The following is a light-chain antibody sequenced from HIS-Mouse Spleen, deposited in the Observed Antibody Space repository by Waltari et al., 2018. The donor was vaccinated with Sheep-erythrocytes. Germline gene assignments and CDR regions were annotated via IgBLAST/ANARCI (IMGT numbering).Light chain of an antibody. V-gene: IGKV3-11*01. J-gene: IGKJ2*01. CDR1: QSVSSY. CDR2: DAS. CDR3: QQRSNWYT. Sequence: EIVLTQSPATLSLSPGERATLSCRASQSVSSYLAWYQQKPGQAPRLLIYDASNRATGIPARCSGSGSGTDFTLTISSLEPEDFAVYYGQQRSNWYTFGQGTKLEIK.